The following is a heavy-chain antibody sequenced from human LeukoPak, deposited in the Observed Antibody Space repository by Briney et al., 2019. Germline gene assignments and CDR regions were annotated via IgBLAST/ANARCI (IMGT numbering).Heavy chain of an antibody. CDR3: ARDPRGPSGSYLLNAFDI. D-gene: IGHD1-26*01. CDR1: GFTFSDYY. V-gene: IGHV4-38-2*02. CDR2: IYYSGST. Sequence: LKLSCAASGFTFSDYYMSRIRQAPGKGLEWIGSIYYSGSTYYNPSLKSRVTISVDTSKNQFSLKLSSVTAADTAVYYCARDPRGPSGSYLLNAFDIWGQGTMVTVSS. J-gene: IGHJ3*02.